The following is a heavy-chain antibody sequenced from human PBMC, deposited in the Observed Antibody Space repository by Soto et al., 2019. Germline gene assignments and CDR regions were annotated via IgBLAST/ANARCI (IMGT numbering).Heavy chain of an antibody. D-gene: IGHD2-21*01. CDR1: GFSISSNY. Sequence: ELQLVETGGGVIQPGGSLRLSCEASGFSISSNYIAWVRQPPGKGLEWVSTTFSGGNTEYAASVKGRCSISRDNYKNTLYLQMDNLRVEDTAVYDCARKPPSAIQGWAFGMDVWGQGTTVSVSS. J-gene: IGHJ6*02. CDR2: TFSGGNT. V-gene: IGHV3-53*02. CDR3: ARKPPSAIQGWAFGMDV.